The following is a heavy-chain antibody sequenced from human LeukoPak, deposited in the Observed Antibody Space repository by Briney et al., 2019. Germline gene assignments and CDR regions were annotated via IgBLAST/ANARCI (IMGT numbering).Heavy chain of an antibody. CDR2: IYTSGST. CDR3: ARHLPPFITGTTGASWFDP. V-gene: IGHV4-4*09. J-gene: IGHJ5*02. CDR1: GGSISSYY. Sequence: SETLSLTCTVSGGSISSYYWSWIRQPPGKGLEWIGYIYTSGSTNYNPSLKSRVTTSVDTSKNQFSLKLSSVTAADTAVYYCARHLPPFITGTTGASWFDPWGQGTLVTVSS. D-gene: IGHD1-7*01.